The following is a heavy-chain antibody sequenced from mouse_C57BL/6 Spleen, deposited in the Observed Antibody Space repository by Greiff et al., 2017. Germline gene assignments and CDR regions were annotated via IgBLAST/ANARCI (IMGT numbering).Heavy chain of an antibody. J-gene: IGHJ4*01. CDR2: IDPSDSET. V-gene: IGHV1-52*01. CDR3: ARGSGSPYYYAMDY. D-gene: IGHD3-1*01. Sequence: VQLQQPGAELVRPGSSVKLSCKASGYTFTSYWMHWVKQRPIQGLEWIGNIDPSDSETHYNQKFKDKDTLTVDKSSSTAYMPLSSLTSEDSAVYYCARGSGSPYYYAMDYWGQGTSVTVSS. CDR1: GYTFTSYW.